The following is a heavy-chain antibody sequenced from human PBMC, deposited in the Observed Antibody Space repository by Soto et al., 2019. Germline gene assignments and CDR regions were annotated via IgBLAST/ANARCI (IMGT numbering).Heavy chain of an antibody. CDR3: ARVAAIVVVPAATHNWFDP. V-gene: IGHV4-34*01. CDR1: GGSFSGYY. D-gene: IGHD2-2*01. Sequence: QVQLQQWGAGLLKPSETLSLTCAVYGGSFSGYYWSWIRQPPGKGLEWIGEINHSGSTNYNPSLKSRVTISVDTSKYQFSLKLSSVTAADTAVYYCARVAAIVVVPAATHNWFDPWGQGTLVTVSS. CDR2: INHSGST. J-gene: IGHJ5*02.